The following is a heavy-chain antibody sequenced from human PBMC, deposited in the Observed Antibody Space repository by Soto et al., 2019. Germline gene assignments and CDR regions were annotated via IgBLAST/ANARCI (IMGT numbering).Heavy chain of an antibody. CDR2: VNVDGGTT. Sequence: GGSLRLSCAASGSTFGDFAMHWVRQAPGKGLEWVAAVNVDGGTTWYAGSVKGRFTVSRDNVKNMTFLQMNSLRAGDAAVYFCAKGIICGSSFTVSLGTFFYHYGMDVWGQGTTVTVSS. J-gene: IGHJ6*02. V-gene: IGHV3-23*01. CDR3: AKGIICGSSFTVSLGTFFYHYGMDV. CDR1: GSTFGDFA. D-gene: IGHD3-10*01.